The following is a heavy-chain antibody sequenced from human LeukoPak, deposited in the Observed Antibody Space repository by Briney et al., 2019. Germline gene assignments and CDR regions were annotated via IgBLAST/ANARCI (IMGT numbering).Heavy chain of an antibody. V-gene: IGHV4-59*01. CDR1: GGSISSYY. CDR2: IYYSGST. CDR3: ARGDTMPLYDFGY. D-gene: IGHD2-2*01. J-gene: IGHJ4*02. Sequence: PSETLSLTCTVSGGSISSYYWSWIRQPPGKGLEWIGYIYYSGSTNYNPSLKSRVTISVDTSKNQFSLKLSSVTAADTAVYYCARGDTMPLYDFGYWGQGTLVTVSS.